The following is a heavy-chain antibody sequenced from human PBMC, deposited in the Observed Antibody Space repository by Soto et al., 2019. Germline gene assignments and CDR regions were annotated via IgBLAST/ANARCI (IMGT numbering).Heavy chain of an antibody. CDR2: MNPNSGNT. Sequence: ASVKVSCKASGYTFTSYDINWVRQATGQGLEWMGWMNPNSGNTGYAQKFQGRVTMTRNTSISTASVELSSLRSEDTAVYYCASSPTNYDFWSGYSMAWGQGTLVTVSS. CDR3: ASSPTNYDFWSGYSMA. D-gene: IGHD3-3*01. CDR1: GYTFTSYD. J-gene: IGHJ4*02. V-gene: IGHV1-8*01.